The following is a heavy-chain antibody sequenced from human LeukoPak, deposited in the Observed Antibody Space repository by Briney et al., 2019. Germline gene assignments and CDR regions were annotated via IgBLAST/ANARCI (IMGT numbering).Heavy chain of an antibody. CDR3: ARDRTSGRDYYDSSGFYYFDY. J-gene: IGHJ4*02. Sequence: GGSLRLSCAASGFTFSSYSMNWVRQAPGKGLEWVSSISSSSSYIYYADSAKGRFTISRDNAKNSLYLQMNSLRAEDTAVYYCARDRTSGRDYYDSSGFYYFDYWGQGTLVTVSS. CDR2: ISSSSSYI. CDR1: GFTFSSYS. D-gene: IGHD3-22*01. V-gene: IGHV3-21*01.